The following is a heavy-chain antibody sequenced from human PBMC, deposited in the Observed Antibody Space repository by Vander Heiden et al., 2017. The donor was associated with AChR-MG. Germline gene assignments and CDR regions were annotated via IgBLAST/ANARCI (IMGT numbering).Heavy chain of an antibody. Sequence: EVQLVASGGGLIQPGGSLRLSCAASGFPVSSNYMSWVRQAPGKGLGWVSVIYSGGSTYYADSVKGRFTISRDNSKNTLYLQMNSLRAEDTAVYYCASSGRWLHNPIDYWGQGTLVTVSS. CDR1: GFPVSSNY. D-gene: IGHD5-12*01. CDR2: IYSGGST. V-gene: IGHV3-53*01. CDR3: ASSGRWLHNPIDY. J-gene: IGHJ4*02.